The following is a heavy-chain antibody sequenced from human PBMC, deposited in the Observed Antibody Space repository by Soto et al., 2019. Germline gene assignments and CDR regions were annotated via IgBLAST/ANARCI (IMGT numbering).Heavy chain of an antibody. CDR1: GFSLSTSGVG. J-gene: IGHJ4*02. Sequence: QITLKESGPTLVKPTQTLTLTCTFSGFSLSTSGVGVGWIRQPPGKALEWLALIYWDDDKRYSPSLKSRLTISKDTSKNQVVLTMTNMDPVDTATYYCAHVYGGYDNFDYWGQGTLVTVSS. D-gene: IGHD5-12*01. CDR2: IYWDDDK. CDR3: AHVYGGYDNFDY. V-gene: IGHV2-5*02.